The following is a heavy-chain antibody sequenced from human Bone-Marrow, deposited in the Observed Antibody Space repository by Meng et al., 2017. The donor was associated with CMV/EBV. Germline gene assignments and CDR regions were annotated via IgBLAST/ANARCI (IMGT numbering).Heavy chain of an antibody. CDR2: ISAYNGNT. CDR3: ARGGITIFGVVIMRPYYYYGMDV. Sequence: ASVKVSCKASGYTFTSYGISWVRQAPGQGLEWMGWISAYNGNTNYAQKLQGRVTMTTDTSTSTAYMELRSLRSEDTAVYYCARGGITIFGVVIMRPYYYYGMDVWGQGTTVTVSS. D-gene: IGHD3-3*01. J-gene: IGHJ6*02. CDR1: GYTFTSYG. V-gene: IGHV1-18*01.